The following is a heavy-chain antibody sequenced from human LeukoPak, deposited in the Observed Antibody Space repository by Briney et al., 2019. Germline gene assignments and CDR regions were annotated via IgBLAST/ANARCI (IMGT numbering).Heavy chain of an antibody. CDR1: GFTFSSYW. Sequence: GGSLRLSCAASGFTFSSYWMSWVRQAPGKGLEWVANIKQDGSEKYYVDSVKGRFTISRDNAKNSLYLQMNSLRAEDTAVYYCARDRGCSSTSCWFDPWGQGTLVTVSS. D-gene: IGHD2-2*01. CDR3: ARDRGCSSTSCWFDP. J-gene: IGHJ5*02. CDR2: IKQDGSEK. V-gene: IGHV3-7*01.